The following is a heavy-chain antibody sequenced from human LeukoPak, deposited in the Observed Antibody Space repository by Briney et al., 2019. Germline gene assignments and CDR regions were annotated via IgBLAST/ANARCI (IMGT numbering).Heavy chain of an antibody. V-gene: IGHV4-34*01. CDR3: ATPSGSYYYYYGMDV. J-gene: IGHJ6*02. CDR1: GGSFSGYY. CDR2: INHSGST. D-gene: IGHD1-26*01. Sequence: KPSETLSLTCAVYGGSFSGYYWSWIRQPPGKGLEWIGEINHSGSTNYNPSLKSRVTISVDASKNQFSLKLSSVTAADTAVYYCATPSGSYYYYYGMDVWGQGTTVTVSS.